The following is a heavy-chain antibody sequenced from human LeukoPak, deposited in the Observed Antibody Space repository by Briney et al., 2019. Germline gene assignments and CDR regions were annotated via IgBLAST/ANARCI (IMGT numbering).Heavy chain of an antibody. CDR3: AKDSVVSGSYPDASDI. Sequence: GGSLRLSCVASGVTFSSYGMHWVRQAPGKGLEWVAFIRYDGSNEYYTDSVKGRFTLSRDNSKNTLYLQMNSLRAEDTAVYYCAKDSVVSGSYPDASDIWGQGTMVTVSS. CDR2: IRYDGSNE. D-gene: IGHD1-26*01. V-gene: IGHV3-30*02. CDR1: GVTFSSYG. J-gene: IGHJ3*02.